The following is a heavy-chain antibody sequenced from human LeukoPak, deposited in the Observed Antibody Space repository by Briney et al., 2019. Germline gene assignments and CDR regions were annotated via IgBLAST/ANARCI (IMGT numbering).Heavy chain of an antibody. Sequence: PGRSLRLSCAASEFTFNNYGMHWVRQAPGKGLEWVALISKDGSNEYYADSVKGRFTISRDNSKNTLYLQMNSLRAEDTAVYYCARDRIAARALDYWGQGTLVTVSS. CDR2: ISKDGSNE. J-gene: IGHJ4*02. D-gene: IGHD6-6*01. V-gene: IGHV3-30*03. CDR3: ARDRIAARALDY. CDR1: EFTFNNYG.